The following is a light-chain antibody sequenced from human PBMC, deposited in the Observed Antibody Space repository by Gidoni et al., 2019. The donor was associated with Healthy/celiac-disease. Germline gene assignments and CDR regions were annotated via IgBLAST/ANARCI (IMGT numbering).Light chain of an antibody. J-gene: IGKJ5*01. V-gene: IGKV1-9*01. CDR1: QGISSY. CDR2: AAS. CDR3: QQLNSYLPIT. Sequence: DIQLTQSPSFLSASVGDRVTISICLCTSQGISSYLAWYQQKPGKAPKLLIYAASTLQSGVPSRFSGSGSGTEFTLTISSLQPEDFATYYCQQLNSYLPITFGQGTRLEIK.